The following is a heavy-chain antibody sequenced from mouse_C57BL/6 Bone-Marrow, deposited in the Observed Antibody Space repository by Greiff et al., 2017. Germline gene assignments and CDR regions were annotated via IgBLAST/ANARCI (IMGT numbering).Heavy chain of an antibody. CDR1: GYTFTSYW. D-gene: IGHD1-1*01. Sequence: QVQLQQPGAELVRPGTSVKLSCKASGYTFTSYWMHWVKQRPGQGLEWIGVIDPSDSYTNYNQKFKGKATLTVDTSSSTAYMQLSSLTSEDSAVYYCAREDYGSSYLDYWGQGTTLTVSS. CDR2: IDPSDSYT. V-gene: IGHV1-59*01. CDR3: AREDYGSSYLDY. J-gene: IGHJ2*01.